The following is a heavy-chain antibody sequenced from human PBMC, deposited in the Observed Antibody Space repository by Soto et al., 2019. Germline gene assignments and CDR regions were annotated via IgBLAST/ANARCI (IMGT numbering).Heavy chain of an antibody. CDR3: AYNWFDP. V-gene: IGHV3-30-3*01. J-gene: IGHJ5*02. CDR2: ISYDGSNK. Sequence: PGGSLRLSCAASGFTFSSYAMHWVRQAPGKGLEWVAVISYDGSNKYYADSVKGRFTISRDNSKNTLYLQMNSLRAEDTAVYYCAYNWFDPWGQGTMVTV. CDR1: GFTFSSYA.